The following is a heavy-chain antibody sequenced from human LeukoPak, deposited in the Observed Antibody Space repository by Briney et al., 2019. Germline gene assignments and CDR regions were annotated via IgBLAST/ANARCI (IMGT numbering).Heavy chain of an antibody. CDR3: ARGPDSYYGMDV. Sequence: GGSLRLSCAASGFTFSSYWMHWVRQAPGKGLVWVSRIKTDGSSTTYADSVKGRFTISRDNAKNTLHLHMNSLRAEDTAVYYCARGPDSYYGMDVWGQGTTVTVSS. V-gene: IGHV3-74*01. J-gene: IGHJ6*02. CDR1: GFTFSSYW. CDR2: IKTDGSST.